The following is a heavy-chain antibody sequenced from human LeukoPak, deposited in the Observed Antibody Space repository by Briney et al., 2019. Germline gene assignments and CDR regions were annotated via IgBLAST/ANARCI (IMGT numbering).Heavy chain of an antibody. V-gene: IGHV4-34*09. J-gene: IGHJ6*02. CDR3: ARAMRYQLLNDGMDV. Sequence: PSETLSLTCAVYGGSFSGYYWSWIRQPPGKGLEWIGYIYYSGSAYYNPSLKSRVTISVDTSKNQFSLKLSSVTAADTAVYYCARAMRYQLLNDGMDVWGQGTTVTVSS. CDR1: GGSFSGYY. D-gene: IGHD2-2*01. CDR2: IYYSGSA.